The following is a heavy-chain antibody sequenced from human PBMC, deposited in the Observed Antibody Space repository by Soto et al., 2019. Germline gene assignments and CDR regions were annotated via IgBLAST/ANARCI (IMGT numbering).Heavy chain of an antibody. Sequence: SVNVSCKDYGGNFSSYAISWVRQAPGQGLEWMGGIIPIFGTANYAQKFQGRVTITADESTSTAYMELSSLRSEDTAVYYCARDGTTINYYYYGMDVWAKGPRSPSP. CDR3: ARDGTTINYYYYGMDV. V-gene: IGHV1-69*13. J-gene: IGHJ6*02. D-gene: IGHD1-7*01. CDR1: GGNFSSYA. CDR2: IIPIFGTA.